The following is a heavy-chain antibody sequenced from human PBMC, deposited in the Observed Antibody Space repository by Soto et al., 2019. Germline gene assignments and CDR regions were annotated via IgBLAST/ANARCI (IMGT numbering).Heavy chain of an antibody. CDR2: IHPSGDT. D-gene: IGHD2-15*01. CDR1: GYKFTTYF. Sequence: VASVKVSCKASGYKFTTYFIHWVRQAPGQGLESMGMIHPSGDTGYAQKFRGRVTMTIDTSTTTAYMELRNLTSEDTAVYFSVRGYCTTSPCSGDFQFWGQGTLVTVSS. J-gene: IGHJ1*01. V-gene: IGHV1-46*01. CDR3: VRGYCTTSPCSGDFQF.